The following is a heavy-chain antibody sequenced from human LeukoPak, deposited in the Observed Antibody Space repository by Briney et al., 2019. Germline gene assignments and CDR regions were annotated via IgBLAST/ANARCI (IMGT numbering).Heavy chain of an antibody. J-gene: IGHJ4*02. CDR1: GYTFTSYA. CDR3: ARSDYDFWSGKSYYFDY. CDR2: INAGNGNT. Sequence: ASVKVSCKASGYTFTSYAMHWVRQAPGQRLEWMGWINAGNGNTKYSQEFQGRVTITRDTSASTACMELSSLRSEDMAVYYCARSDYDFWSGKSYYFDYWGQGTLVTVSS. D-gene: IGHD3-3*01. V-gene: IGHV1-3*03.